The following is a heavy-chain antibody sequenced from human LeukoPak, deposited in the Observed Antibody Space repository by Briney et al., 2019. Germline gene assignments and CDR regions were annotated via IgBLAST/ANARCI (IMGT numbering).Heavy chain of an antibody. J-gene: IGHJ3*01. CDR3: AKDPNGDYVGAFDF. CDR2: ITSTTSST. D-gene: IGHD4-23*01. Sequence: GGSLRLSCAASGFTFSIYAMHWVRQAPGKGLEWVSTITSTTSSTSYADSVKGRFTISRDNSKRTLYLQMNSLRAEDTAMYYCAKDPNGDYVGAFDFWGQGTLVTVSS. V-gene: IGHV3-23*01. CDR1: GFTFSIYA.